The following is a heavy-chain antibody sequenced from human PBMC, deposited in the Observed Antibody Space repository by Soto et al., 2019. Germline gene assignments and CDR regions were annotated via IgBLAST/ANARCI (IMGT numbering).Heavy chain of an antibody. D-gene: IGHD3-3*01. CDR1: GGSISSYY. Sequence: PSETLSLTCTVSGGSISSYYWSWIRQPPGKGLEWIGYIYYSGSTNYNPSLKSRVTISVDTPKNQFSLKLSSVTAADTAVYYCARHDDFWSGYYLPVLGKYYYYYYMDVWGKGTTVTVSS. J-gene: IGHJ6*03. V-gene: IGHV4-59*08. CDR2: IYYSGST. CDR3: ARHDDFWSGYYLPVLGKYYYYYYMDV.